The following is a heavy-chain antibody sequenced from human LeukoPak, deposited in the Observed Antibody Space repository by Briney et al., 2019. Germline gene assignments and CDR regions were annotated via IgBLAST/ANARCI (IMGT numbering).Heavy chain of an antibody. Sequence: GGSLRLSCAASGFAFGDYWMTWVRQAPGKGLEWVANIKKDGSEKYYVASVRGRFTISRDNAKNSLYLQMNSLRAEDTAVYYCASELPSSSWYDYWGQGSLVTVSS. CDR3: ASELPSSSWYDY. CDR2: IKKDGSEK. V-gene: IGHV3-7*01. CDR1: GFAFGDYW. J-gene: IGHJ4*02. D-gene: IGHD6-13*01.